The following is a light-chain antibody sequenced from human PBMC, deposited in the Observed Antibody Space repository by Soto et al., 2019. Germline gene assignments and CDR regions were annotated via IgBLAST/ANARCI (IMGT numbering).Light chain of an antibody. J-gene: IGLJ3*02. V-gene: IGLV2-8*01. CDR2: EVS. CDR1: TSDVGGYNY. CDR3: SSHAGNNNWV. Sequence: QSVLTQPPSASGSLGQSVTISCTGTTSDVGGYNYVSWYQQHPGKAPKVMIYEVSKRPSGVPDRFSGSKSGNTASLTVSGLQAEDEADYYCSSHAGNNNWVFGGGTQLTVL.